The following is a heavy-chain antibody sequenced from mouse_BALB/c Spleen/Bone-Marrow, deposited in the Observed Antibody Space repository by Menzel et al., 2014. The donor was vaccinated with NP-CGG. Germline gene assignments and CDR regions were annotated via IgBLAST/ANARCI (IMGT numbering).Heavy chain of an antibody. CDR2: IYPSDSYT. CDR1: GYTFTSYW. V-gene: IGHV1-69*02. J-gene: IGHJ2*01. CDR3: TRSEYYFDY. Sequence: VQLQQSGAELARPGASVKMSCRASGYTFTSYWINWVKQRPGQGLEWIGNIYPSDSYTNYNQRFKDKATLTVDKSSSTAYMQLSSPTSEDSAVYYCTRSEYYFDYWGQGTTLTVSS.